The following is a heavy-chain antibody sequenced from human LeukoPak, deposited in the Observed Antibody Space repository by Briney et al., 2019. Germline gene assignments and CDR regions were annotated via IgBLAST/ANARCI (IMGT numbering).Heavy chain of an antibody. J-gene: IGHJ4*02. CDR2: IKQDGSEK. D-gene: IGHD1-26*01. CDR3: ARTEGSYYTGGYYFDY. V-gene: IGHV3-7*01. Sequence: GGSLRLPCAASGFTFRSYWMSWVRQAPGKGLEWVANIKQDGSEKYYVDSVKGRFTISRDNAKNSLYLQMNSLRAEDTAVYYCARTEGSYYTGGYYFDYWGQGTLVTVSS. CDR1: GFTFRSYW.